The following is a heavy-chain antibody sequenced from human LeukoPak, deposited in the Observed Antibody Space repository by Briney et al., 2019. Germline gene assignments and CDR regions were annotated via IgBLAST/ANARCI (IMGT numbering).Heavy chain of an antibody. J-gene: IGHJ4*02. CDR3: ARGAKAF. CDR2: INPNSGGT. V-gene: IGHV1-2*02. CDR1: GYTFTGYY. Sequence: GASVKVSCKASGYTFTGYYMHWVRQAPGQGLEWMGWINPNSGGTNYAQKFQDRVTLTRDTSLITFYMALSSLRSDDTAMYYCARGAKAFWGQGTLVTVSS.